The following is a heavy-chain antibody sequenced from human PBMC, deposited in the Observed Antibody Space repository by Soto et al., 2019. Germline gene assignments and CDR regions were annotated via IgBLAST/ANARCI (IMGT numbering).Heavy chain of an antibody. J-gene: IGHJ3*02. Sequence: LRLSCAASGFTFSNYWMSWVRQAPGKGLEWVANIKQDGSDKYYVDSVRGRFTISRDNAKNSLYLQMNSLRAEDTAVYYCARPWNSDYTTDAFDIWGQGTMVTVSS. CDR2: IKQDGSDK. CDR1: GFTFSNYW. CDR3: ARPWNSDYTTDAFDI. V-gene: IGHV3-7*01. D-gene: IGHD3-3*01.